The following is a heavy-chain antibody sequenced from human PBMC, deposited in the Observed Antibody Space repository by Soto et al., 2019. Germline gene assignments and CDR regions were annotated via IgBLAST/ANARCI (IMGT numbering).Heavy chain of an antibody. V-gene: IGHV3-7*01. CDR1: GFTLRSYW. J-gene: IGHJ5*02. D-gene: IGHD2-8*01. CDR2: INQDGSDK. Sequence: GGSLRLSCAAYGFTLRSYWMEWVRQTPGKGMEWVVNINQDGSDKNYVDSVKGRFTISRDNAKNSLYLQMSSLTAEGSALYYCSRSLNASGQGTLVTVSS. CDR3: SRSLNA.